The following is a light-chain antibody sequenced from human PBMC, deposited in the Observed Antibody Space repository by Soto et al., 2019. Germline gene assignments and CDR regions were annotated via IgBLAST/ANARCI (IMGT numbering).Light chain of an antibody. Sequence: EILLTPSPGTLSLSPGEIATLSCRASQSVSSSYLAWYQQKPGQAPRLLIYDASNRATGIPARFSGSGSGTDFTLTINRLEPEDSAVYYCQQYGSLITFGQGSRLEIK. CDR3: QQYGSLIT. V-gene: IGKV3-20*01. J-gene: IGKJ5*01. CDR1: QSVSSSY. CDR2: DAS.